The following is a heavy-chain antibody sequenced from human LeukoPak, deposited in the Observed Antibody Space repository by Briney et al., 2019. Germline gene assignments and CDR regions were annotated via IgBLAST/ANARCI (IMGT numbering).Heavy chain of an antibody. J-gene: IGHJ4*02. V-gene: IGHV3-23*01. D-gene: IGHD6-19*01. CDR1: GFTFSSYA. Sequence: GGSLRLSCAASGFTFSSYAMSWVRQDPGKGLEWVSAISGSGGSTYYADSVKGRFTISRDNSKNTLYLQMNSLRAEDTAVYYCAKVKAVAGHFDYWGQGTLVTVSS. CDR3: AKVKAVAGHFDY. CDR2: ISGSGGST.